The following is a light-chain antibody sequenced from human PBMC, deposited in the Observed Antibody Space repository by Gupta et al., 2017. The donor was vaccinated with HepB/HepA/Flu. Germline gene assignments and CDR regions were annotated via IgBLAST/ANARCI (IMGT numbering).Light chain of an antibody. CDR2: LGS. Sequence: DIVMTQSPLVLTVPPVEPATISCRSSQSLLHSNGYNYLDWSRQTPGHSPQLLIYLGSNRASGVTDRVRGSVSGTDFTLKISRVEDEEVGVYYCRQALQPCSFGQGTKLEIK. J-gene: IGKJ2*04. CDR3: RQALQPCS. V-gene: IGKV2-28*01. CDR1: QSLLHSNGYNY.